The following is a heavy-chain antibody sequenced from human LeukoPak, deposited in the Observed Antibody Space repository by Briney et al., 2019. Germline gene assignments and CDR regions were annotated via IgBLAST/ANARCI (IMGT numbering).Heavy chain of an antibody. CDR2: IIPIFGTA. CDR3: ARDQGGSYYYFDY. V-gene: IGHV1-69*13. CDR1: GGTFSSYA. J-gene: IGHJ4*02. D-gene: IGHD1-26*01. Sequence: GASVKVSCEASGGTFSSYAISWVRQAPGQGLEWMGGIIPIFGTANYAQKFQGRVTITADESTSTAYMELSSLRSEDTAVYYCARDQGGSYYYFDYWGQGTLVTVSS.